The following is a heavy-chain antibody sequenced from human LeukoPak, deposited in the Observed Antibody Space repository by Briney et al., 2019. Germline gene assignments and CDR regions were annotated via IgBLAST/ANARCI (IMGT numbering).Heavy chain of an antibody. CDR3: ARCGSDRVFDY. V-gene: IGHV4-31*03. CDR1: GGSISSGGYY. Sequence: SQTLSLTCTVPGGSISSGGYYWSWIRQHPGKGLEWIGYIYYSGSTYYNPSLKSRVTISVDTSKNQFSLKLSSVTAADTAVYYCARCGSDRVFDYWGQGTLVTVSS. CDR2: IYYSGST. D-gene: IGHD1-14*01. J-gene: IGHJ4*02.